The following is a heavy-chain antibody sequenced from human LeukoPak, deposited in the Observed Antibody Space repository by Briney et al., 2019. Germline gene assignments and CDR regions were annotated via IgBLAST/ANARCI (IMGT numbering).Heavy chain of an antibody. CDR3: ARVFHDSSGYYPYYFDY. D-gene: IGHD3-22*01. J-gene: IGHJ4*02. Sequence: EASVKVSCKASGYTFTSYGISWVRQAPGQGLEWMGWISAYNGNTNHAQKLQGRVTMTTDTSTSTAYMELRSLRSDDTAVYYCARVFHDSSGYYPYYFDYWGQGTLVPVSS. V-gene: IGHV1-18*01. CDR2: ISAYNGNT. CDR1: GYTFTSYG.